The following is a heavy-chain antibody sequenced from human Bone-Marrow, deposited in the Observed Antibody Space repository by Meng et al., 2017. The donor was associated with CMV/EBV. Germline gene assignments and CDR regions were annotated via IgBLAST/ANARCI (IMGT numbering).Heavy chain of an antibody. V-gene: IGHV4-38-2*02. CDR3: ARAGGTGTGFH. CDR2: VYYSGST. Sequence: SETLSLTCTVSGYSISSGYYWGWIRQPPGKGLEWFGSVYYSGSTYYNPSLKSRVTISVDTSRNQFSLKVSSVTAADTAVYYCARAGGTGTGFHWGQGTLVTVSS. J-gene: IGHJ4*02. D-gene: IGHD1/OR15-1a*01. CDR1: GYSISSGYY.